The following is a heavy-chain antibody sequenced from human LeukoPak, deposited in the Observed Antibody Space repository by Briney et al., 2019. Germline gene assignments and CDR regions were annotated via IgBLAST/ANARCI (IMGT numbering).Heavy chain of an antibody. Sequence: GGSLRLSCAASGFTFSSYEMTWVRQAPGKGLEWISYSSSSGSALYYADSVNGRFTISIDNAKNSLYLQVNGLSAKDTAVYYFPRDYNFDYWGQGTLVTVSS. CDR3: PRDYNFDY. J-gene: IGHJ4*02. CDR1: GFTFSSYE. CDR2: SSSSGSAL. V-gene: IGHV3-48*03.